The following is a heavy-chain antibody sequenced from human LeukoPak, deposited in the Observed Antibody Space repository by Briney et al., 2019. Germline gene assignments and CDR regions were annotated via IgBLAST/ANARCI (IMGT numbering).Heavy chain of an antibody. CDR1: GGSISSGGYS. Sequence: PSQTLSLTCAVSGGSISSGGYSWSWIRQPPGKGLEWIGYIYHSGSTYYNPSLKSRVTISVDRSKNQFSLKLSSVTAADTAVYYCARGYYYDSSGLIFDYWGQGTLVTVSS. CDR3: ARGYYYDSSGLIFDY. J-gene: IGHJ4*02. V-gene: IGHV4-30-2*01. CDR2: IYHSGST. D-gene: IGHD3-22*01.